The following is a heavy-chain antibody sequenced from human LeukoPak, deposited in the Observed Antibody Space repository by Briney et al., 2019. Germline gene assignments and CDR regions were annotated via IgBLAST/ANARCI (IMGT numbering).Heavy chain of an antibody. V-gene: IGHV3-30*02. CDR2: IPSDGSKI. Sequence: GGSLRLSCAASGFTFRSYGMHWVRQAPGKGLEWVAFIPSDGSKIYYADSVKGRFTISRDNSKNTVDLQMNSLRAEDTAVYYCVKDTRTKSQFDYWGQGTLVTVSS. J-gene: IGHJ4*02. CDR3: VKDTRTKSQFDY. D-gene: IGHD2-8*01. CDR1: GFTFRSYG.